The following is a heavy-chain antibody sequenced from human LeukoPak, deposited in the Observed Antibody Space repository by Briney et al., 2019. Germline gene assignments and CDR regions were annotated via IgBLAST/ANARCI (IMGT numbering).Heavy chain of an antibody. D-gene: IGHD3-22*01. V-gene: IGHV4-38-2*01. CDR2: IYHSGST. Sequence: SETLSLTCAVSGYSISSGYYWGWIRQPPGKGLDWIGSIYHSGSTYYNPSLKSRVTISVDTSKNQFSLKLSSVTAADTAEYYCARRAYYYDSSGYYYSEWFDPWGQGTLVTVSS. CDR3: ARRAYYYDSSGYYYSEWFDP. CDR1: GYSISSGYY. J-gene: IGHJ5*02.